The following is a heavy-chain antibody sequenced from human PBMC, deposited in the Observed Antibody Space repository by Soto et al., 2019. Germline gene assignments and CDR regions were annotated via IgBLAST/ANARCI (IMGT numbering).Heavy chain of an antibody. V-gene: IGHV1-18*01. CDR1: GYTFTSYG. D-gene: IGHD3-10*01. Sequence: QVQLVQSGAEVKKPGASVKVSCKASGYTFTSYGISWVRQAPGQGLEWMAWISAYNGNTNYAQKLQGRVTMTTDTSTSTAYMELRSLRSDDTAVYYCARRGRRPPWSKLRRYGMDVWGQGTTVTVSS. CDR3: ARRGRRPPWSKLRRYGMDV. J-gene: IGHJ6*02. CDR2: ISAYNGNT.